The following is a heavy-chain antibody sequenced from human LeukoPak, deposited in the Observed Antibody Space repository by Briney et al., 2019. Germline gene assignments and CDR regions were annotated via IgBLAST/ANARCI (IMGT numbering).Heavy chain of an antibody. CDR1: GFTFSSYW. V-gene: IGHV3-74*01. D-gene: IGHD3-3*01. J-gene: IGHJ4*02. CDR3: AGDFWSGYFQFDY. CDR2: INSDGSST. Sequence: PGGSLRLSCAASGFTFSSYWMHWVRQAPGKGLVWVSRINSDGSSTSYADSVKGRFTISRDNAKNTLCLQMNSLRAEDTAVYYCAGDFWSGYFQFDYWGQGTLVTVSS.